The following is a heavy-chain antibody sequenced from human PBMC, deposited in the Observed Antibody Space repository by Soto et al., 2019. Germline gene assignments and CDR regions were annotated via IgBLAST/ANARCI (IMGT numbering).Heavy chain of an antibody. V-gene: IGHV3-23*01. Sequence: EVQLLESGGDFKQPGGSLRLSCEGSGFNFSNYALNWVRQAPGKRLEWVSVISGNSGTTYYAASVKGRFTISRDNSKKTLYLQMNSLRADDPAVYFCAQGRAITVFGVITPFDSWGQGTLVTVSS. J-gene: IGHJ4*02. D-gene: IGHD3-3*01. CDR2: ISGNSGTT. CDR3: AQGRAITVFGVITPFDS. CDR1: GFNFSNYA.